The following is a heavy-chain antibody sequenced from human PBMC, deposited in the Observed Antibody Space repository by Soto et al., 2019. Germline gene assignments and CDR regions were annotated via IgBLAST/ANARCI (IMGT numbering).Heavy chain of an antibody. CDR2: ISGSDGKT. Sequence: GGSLRLSCAASGFSFSSYAMSWVRQAPGKGLEWVSTISGSDGKTFYADSVKGRFSISRDTSKNTLYLQMNSLRADDTAVYYCARWSYLDYWGQGPRVAVYS. V-gene: IGHV3-23*01. CDR3: ARWSYLDY. D-gene: IGHD3-10*01. J-gene: IGHJ6*01. CDR1: GFSFSSYA.